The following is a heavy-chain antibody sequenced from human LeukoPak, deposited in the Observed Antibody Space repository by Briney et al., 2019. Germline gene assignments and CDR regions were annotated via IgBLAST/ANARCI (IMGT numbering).Heavy chain of an antibody. CDR1: GFTFSSYA. Sequence: GGSLRLSCAASGFTFSSYAMSWVRQAPGKGLEWVSAISGSGGSTYYADSVKGRFAISRDNSKNTLYLQMNSLRAEDTAVYYCARRASITIFGVVPYYFDYWGQGTLVTVSS. J-gene: IGHJ4*02. V-gene: IGHV3-23*01. D-gene: IGHD3-3*01. CDR2: ISGSGGST. CDR3: ARRASITIFGVVPYYFDY.